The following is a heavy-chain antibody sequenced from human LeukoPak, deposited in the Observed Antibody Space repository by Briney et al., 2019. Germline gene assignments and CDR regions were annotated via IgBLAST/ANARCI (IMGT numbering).Heavy chain of an antibody. CDR1: GFTFCSYA. J-gene: IGHJ4*02. CDR3: AKSPGYSRRLIDY. D-gene: IGHD6-13*01. CDR2: ISGSGGNT. Sequence: GGSLRLSCAASGFTFCSYAMSWVRQAPGKGLEWVSGISGSGGNTYYADSVKGRFTISRDNSKNTLYLQMNSLRAEDTAVYYCAKSPGYSRRLIDYWGQGSLVSVSS. V-gene: IGHV3-23*01.